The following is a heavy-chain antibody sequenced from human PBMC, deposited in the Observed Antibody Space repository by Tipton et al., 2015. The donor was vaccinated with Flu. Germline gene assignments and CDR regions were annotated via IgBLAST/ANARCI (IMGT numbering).Heavy chain of an antibody. D-gene: IGHD2-15*01. CDR3: ARGGVDCSGGSCYSNWFDP. V-gene: IGHV5-51*01. CDR2: IYPGDSDT. CDR1: GYSFTSYW. J-gene: IGHJ5*02. Sequence: QLVQSGAEVKKPGESLKISCKGSGYSFTSYWIGWVRQMPGKGLEWMGIIYPGDSDTRYSPSFQGQVTISADKSISTAYLQWSSLKASDTAMYYCARGGVDCSGGSCYSNWFDPWGQGTLVTVSS.